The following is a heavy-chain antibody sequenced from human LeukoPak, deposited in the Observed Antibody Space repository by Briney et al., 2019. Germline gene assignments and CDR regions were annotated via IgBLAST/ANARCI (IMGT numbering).Heavy chain of an antibody. CDR3: ARDQAVAGNDY. D-gene: IGHD6-19*01. Sequence: SETLSLTCAVYGGSFSGYYWSWIRQPPGKGLEWIGEINHSGSTNYNPSLKSRVTISVDTSKNQFSLKLSSVTAADTAVYYCARDQAVAGNDYWGQGTLVTVSS. CDR2: INHSGST. V-gene: IGHV4-34*01. CDR1: GGSFSGYY. J-gene: IGHJ4*02.